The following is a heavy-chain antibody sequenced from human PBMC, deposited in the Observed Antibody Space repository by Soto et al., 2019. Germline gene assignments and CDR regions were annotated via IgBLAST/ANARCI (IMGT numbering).Heavy chain of an antibody. CDR3: ARDPGGFGLLRAFDI. J-gene: IGHJ3*02. CDR2: IYTSGST. V-gene: IGHV4-4*07. D-gene: IGHD3-3*01. Sequence: SETLALTCTVSGSSMSSYYWSWIRQPAGKGLEWIGRIYTSGSTNYNPSLKSRVTMSVDTSKNQFSLKLSSVTAADTAVYYCARDPGGFGLLRAFDIWGQGTMVTVSS. CDR1: GSSMSSYY.